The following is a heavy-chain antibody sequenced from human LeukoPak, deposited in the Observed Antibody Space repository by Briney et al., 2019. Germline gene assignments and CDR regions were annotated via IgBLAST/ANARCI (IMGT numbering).Heavy chain of an antibody. V-gene: IGHV4-4*07. J-gene: IGHJ3*02. CDR2: IYTSGST. D-gene: IGHD6-19*01. CDR3: ASSQWLVGFGAFDI. Sequence: SETLSLTCTVSGGSISSYYWSWIRQPAGKGLEWIGRIYTSGSTNYNPSLKSRVTMSVDTSKNQFSLKLSSVTAADTAVYYCASSQWLVGFGAFDIWGQGTMVTVSS. CDR1: GGSISSYY.